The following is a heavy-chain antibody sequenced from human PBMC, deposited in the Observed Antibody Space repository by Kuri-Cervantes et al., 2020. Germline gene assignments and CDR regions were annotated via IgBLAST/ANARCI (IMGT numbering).Heavy chain of an antibody. D-gene: IGHD3-22*01. CDR2: IYYSGST. J-gene: IGHJ6*02. Sequence: SETLSLTCTVSGGSISSYYWSWIRQPPGKGLEWIGYIYYSGSTNYNPSLKSRVTISVDTSKNQFSLKLSSVTAADTAVYYCAREYCYDSSGYYGGHYYYGMDVWGQGTTVTVSS. V-gene: IGHV4-59*01. CDR3: AREYCYDSSGYYGGHYYYGMDV. CDR1: GGSISSYY.